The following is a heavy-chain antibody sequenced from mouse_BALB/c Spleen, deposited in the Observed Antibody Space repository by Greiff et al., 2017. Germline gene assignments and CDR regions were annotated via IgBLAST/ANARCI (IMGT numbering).Heavy chain of an antibody. V-gene: IGHV1S22*01. CDR1: GYTFTSYW. D-gene: IGHD1-1*01. CDR3: TRYGSSYFAY. Sequence: LQQPGSELVRPGASVKLSCKASGYTFTSYWMHWVKQRPGQGLEWIGNIYHGSGSTNYDEKFKSKATLTVDTSSSTAYMQLSSLTSEDSAVYYCTRYGSSYFAYWGQGTLVTVSA. CDR2: IYHGSGST. J-gene: IGHJ3*01.